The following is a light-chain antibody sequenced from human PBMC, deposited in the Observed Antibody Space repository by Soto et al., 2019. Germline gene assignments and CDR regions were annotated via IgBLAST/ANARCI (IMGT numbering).Light chain of an antibody. CDR1: QSVSSSY. V-gene: IGKV3-20*01. J-gene: IGKJ5*01. Sequence: EIVLMQAPGTLSLSPGERATLSCRASQSVSSSYLAWYQQKPGQAPRLLIYGASSRATGIPDRFSGSGSGTDFTLTISSLEPEDFAVYYCQQYGSSPLTFGQGTRLEIK. CDR3: QQYGSSPLT. CDR2: GAS.